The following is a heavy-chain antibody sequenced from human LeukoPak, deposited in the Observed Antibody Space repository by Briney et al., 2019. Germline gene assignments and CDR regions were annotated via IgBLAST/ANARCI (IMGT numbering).Heavy chain of an antibody. V-gene: IGHV4-39*01. CDR1: GGSISSSSYY. Sequence: PSETLSLTCTVSGGSISSSSYYWGWIRQPPGKGLEWIGSIYYSGSTYYNPSLKSRVTISVDTSKNQFSLKLSSVTAADTAVYYCARRGSSGWYVFDYWGQGTLVTVS. CDR3: ARRGSSGWYVFDY. CDR2: IYYSGST. D-gene: IGHD6-19*01. J-gene: IGHJ4*02.